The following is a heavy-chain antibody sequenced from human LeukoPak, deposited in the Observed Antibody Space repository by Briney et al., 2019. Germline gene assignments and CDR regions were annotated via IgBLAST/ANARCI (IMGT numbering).Heavy chain of an antibody. CDR2: ISGSGAST. V-gene: IGHV3-23*01. CDR1: GFTFSTYA. J-gene: IGHJ4*02. CDR3: ARGIAAAGTSH. D-gene: IGHD6-13*01. Sequence: GGSLRLSCAASGFTFSTYAMGWVRQAPGKGLEWVSAISGSGASTFYADSVKGRFTISRDNAKNSLYLQMNSLRAEDTAVYYCARGIAAAGTSHWGQGTLVTVSS.